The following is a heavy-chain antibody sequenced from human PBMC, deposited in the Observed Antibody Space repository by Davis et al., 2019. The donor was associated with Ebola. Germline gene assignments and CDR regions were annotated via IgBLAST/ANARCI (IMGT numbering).Heavy chain of an antibody. CDR3: AKGVQGYGSRFYFSPPRYGMDV. Sequence: PGGSLRLSCAASGFTFSSYAMIWVRQAPGKGLEWVSAISGSNSETNDADSVKGRFSISRDDSHNMVYLQMNSLRVDDTAVYYCAKGVQGYGSRFYFSPPRYGMDVWGQGTTVTVSS. J-gene: IGHJ6*02. V-gene: IGHV3-23*01. CDR1: GFTFSSYA. CDR2: ISGSNSET. D-gene: IGHD2-2*01.